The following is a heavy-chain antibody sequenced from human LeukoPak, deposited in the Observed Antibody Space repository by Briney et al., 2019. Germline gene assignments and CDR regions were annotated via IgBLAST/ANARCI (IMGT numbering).Heavy chain of an antibody. V-gene: IGHV3-7*01. CDR3: AELGITMIGGV. D-gene: IGHD3-10*02. CDR2: IKQDASAK. Sequence: PGGSLRLSCAASGFSFSMFSMSWVRQAPGKGLEWVAYIKQDASAKDYVDSLKGRVTISRDNAKNSLYLQMNSLRAEDTAVYYCAELGITMIGGVWGKGTTVTISS. CDR1: GFSFSMFS. J-gene: IGHJ6*04.